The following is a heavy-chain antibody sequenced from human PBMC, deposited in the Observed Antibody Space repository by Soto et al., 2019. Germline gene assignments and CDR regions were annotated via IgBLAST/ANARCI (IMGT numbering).Heavy chain of an antibody. CDR3: ARERESIAARPFPFRWFDP. Sequence: QVQLQESGPGLVKPSQTLSLTCTVSGGSISSGGYYWSWIRQHPGKGLEWIGYIYYSGSTYYNPSLKSRVTISVDTSKNQFSLKLSSVTAAHTAVYYCARERESIAARPFPFRWFDPWGQGTLVTVSS. CDR2: IYYSGST. J-gene: IGHJ5*02. D-gene: IGHD6-6*01. CDR1: GGSISSGGYY. V-gene: IGHV4-31*03.